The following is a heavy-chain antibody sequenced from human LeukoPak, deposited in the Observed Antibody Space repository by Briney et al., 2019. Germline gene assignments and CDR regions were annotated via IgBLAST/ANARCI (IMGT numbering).Heavy chain of an antibody. V-gene: IGHV3-53*01. CDR1: DFSVSSNY. D-gene: IGHD2/OR15-2a*01. Sequence: GGSLRLSCVASDFSVSSNYMSWVRQAPGKGLEWVSLLYSDGSTFYADSVKGRFTISRDNSKNTLYLQMNRLRAEDTAVYYCARDSSSFPNYFDYWGQGTLVTVSS. J-gene: IGHJ4*02. CDR2: LYSDGST. CDR3: ARDSSSFPNYFDY.